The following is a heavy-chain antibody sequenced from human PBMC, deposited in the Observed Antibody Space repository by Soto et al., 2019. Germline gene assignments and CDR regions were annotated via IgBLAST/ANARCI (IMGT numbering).Heavy chain of an antibody. J-gene: IGHJ6*02. D-gene: IGHD3-10*01. V-gene: IGHV3-30-3*01. CDR2: ISYDGSNK. CDR3: ARVLRIRGGRYYYGMDV. CDR1: GFTFSSYA. Sequence: GQLVESGGGVAQPGRSLRLSCAASGFTFSSYAMHWVRQTPGQGLEWVAVISYDGSNKYYADSVKGRFTISRDNSNDTGYLQMNSLRTEETAVYFCARVLRIRGGRYYYGMDVWGQGTTVTVSS.